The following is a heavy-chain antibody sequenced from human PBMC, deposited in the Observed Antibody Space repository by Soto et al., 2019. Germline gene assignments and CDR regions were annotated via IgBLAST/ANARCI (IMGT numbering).Heavy chain of an antibody. D-gene: IGHD3-10*01. Sequence: SETLSLTCTVSGGSISSRSYYWDWIRQPPGKGLEWIGSIYYSGSTYYNPSLKSRVTISVDTSKNQFSLKLSSVTAADTAVYYCARVLLWFGDLGYYYYYMDVWGKGTTVTVSS. CDR2: IYYSGST. V-gene: IGHV4-39*01. CDR3: ARVLLWFGDLGYYYYYMDV. J-gene: IGHJ6*03. CDR1: GGSISSRSYY.